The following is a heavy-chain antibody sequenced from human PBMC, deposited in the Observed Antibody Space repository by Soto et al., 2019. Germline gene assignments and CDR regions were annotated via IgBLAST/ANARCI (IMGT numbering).Heavy chain of an antibody. CDR3: ARGLGYCSSTSCYISEYFQH. D-gene: IGHD2-2*02. V-gene: IGHV1-69*10. Sequence: ASLKVSCKASGGTFSSYAISWVRQAPGQGLEWMGGIIPILGIANYAQKFQGRVTITADKSTSTAYMELSSLRSEDTAVYYCARGLGYCSSTSCYISEYFQHWGQGTLVTVSS. J-gene: IGHJ1*01. CDR2: IIPILGIA. CDR1: GGTFSSYA.